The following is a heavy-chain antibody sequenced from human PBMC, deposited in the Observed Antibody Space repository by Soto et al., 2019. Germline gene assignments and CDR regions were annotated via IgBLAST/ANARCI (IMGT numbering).Heavy chain of an antibody. CDR2: ISAYNGNT. V-gene: IGHV1-18*01. Sequence: QVQLVQSGAEVKKPGASVKVSCKASGYTFTSYGISWVRQAPGQGLEWMGWISAYNGNTNYAQKLQDRVTMTTDTSTSTASMELRSLRSDDTAVYYCARDPLSGIAVAGRGLGFDPWGQGTLVTVSS. CDR3: ARDPLSGIAVAGRGLGFDP. J-gene: IGHJ5*02. D-gene: IGHD6-19*01. CDR1: GYTFTSYG.